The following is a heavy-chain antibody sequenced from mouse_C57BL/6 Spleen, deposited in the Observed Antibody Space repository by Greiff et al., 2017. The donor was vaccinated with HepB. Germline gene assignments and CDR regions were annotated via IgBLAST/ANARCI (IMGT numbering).Heavy chain of an antibody. Sequence: VQLQQSGPELVKPGASVKISCKASGYAFSSSWMNWVKQRPGTGLEWIGRIYPGDGVTNYNGKFKGKATLTADKSSSTAYMQLSSLTSEDAAVYLCARSLPQLDFDYWGQGTTLTVSS. J-gene: IGHJ2*01. V-gene: IGHV1-82*01. CDR3: ARSLPQLDFDY. CDR2: IYPGDGVT. D-gene: IGHD4-1*02. CDR1: GYAFSSSW.